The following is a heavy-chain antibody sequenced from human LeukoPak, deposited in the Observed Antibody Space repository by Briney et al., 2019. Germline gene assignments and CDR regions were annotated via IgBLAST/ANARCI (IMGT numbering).Heavy chain of an antibody. CDR3: ATSAYYYYGMDV. CDR2: IYYSGST. Sequence: SETLSLTCTVSGGSISSYYWSWIRQPPGKGLEWIGYIYYSGSTNYNPSLKSRVTISVDTSKNQFSLKLSSVTAADTAVYYCATSAYYYYGMDVWGQGTLVTVSS. CDR1: GGSISSYY. V-gene: IGHV4-59*08. J-gene: IGHJ6*02.